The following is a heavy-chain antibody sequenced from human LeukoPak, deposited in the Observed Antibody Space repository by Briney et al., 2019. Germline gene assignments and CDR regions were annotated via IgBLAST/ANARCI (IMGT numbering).Heavy chain of an antibody. Sequence: VSVKVSCKASGYTFTNYAMNWVRQAPGQGLEWMGWINTNTGNPTYAQGFTGRFVFSMDTSVSTAYLQISSLKAEDTAVYYCARKYSSADWRLDYWGQGTLVTVSS. CDR3: ARKYSSADWRLDY. V-gene: IGHV7-4-1*02. CDR2: INTNTGNP. J-gene: IGHJ4*02. CDR1: GYTFTNYA. D-gene: IGHD6-19*01.